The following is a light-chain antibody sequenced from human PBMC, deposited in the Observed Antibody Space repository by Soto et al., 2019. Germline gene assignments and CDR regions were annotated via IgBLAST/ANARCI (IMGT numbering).Light chain of an antibody. Sequence: QSALTQPPSVSGSPGQSVTISCTGTSSDIGRYDRVSWYQQSPGTAPKVIIYEVRNRPSGVPDRFSGSKSGNTASLTISGLQAEDEADYYCSSYTTSTTVLFGGGTKVTVL. CDR2: EVR. CDR3: SSYTTSTTVL. CDR1: SSDIGRYDR. J-gene: IGLJ2*01. V-gene: IGLV2-18*02.